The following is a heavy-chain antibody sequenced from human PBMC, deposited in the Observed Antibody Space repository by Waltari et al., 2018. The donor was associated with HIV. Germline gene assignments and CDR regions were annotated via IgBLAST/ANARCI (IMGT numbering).Heavy chain of an antibody. Sequence: QVQLQESGPGLVKPSQTLSLTCTVPGGSIRSGSYYWTWIRPPAGKGLEWIGRIDTTGPTNYNPSLKSRVTISVDTSNNQFSLKLTSVTVADTALYYCAREGCSGGSCYRYYYYYYGLDVWGQGTTVTVSS. V-gene: IGHV4-61*02. CDR3: AREGCSGGSCYRYYYYYYGLDV. CDR2: IDTTGPT. D-gene: IGHD2-15*01. CDR1: GGSIRSGSYY. J-gene: IGHJ6*02.